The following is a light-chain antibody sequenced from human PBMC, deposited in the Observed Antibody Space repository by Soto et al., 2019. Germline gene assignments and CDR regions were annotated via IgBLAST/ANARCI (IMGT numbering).Light chain of an antibody. CDR3: SSYTSSTTEV. J-gene: IGLJ1*01. V-gene: IGLV2-14*01. CDR2: EVS. Sequence: QSVLTQPASVSGSPGQSIAISCTGTSSDVGGYNYVSWYQQHPGKAPKLIIYEVSSRPSGVSNRFSGSKSGNTASLTISGLQAEDEADYYCSSYTSSTTEVFGTGTKVTVL. CDR1: SSDVGGYNY.